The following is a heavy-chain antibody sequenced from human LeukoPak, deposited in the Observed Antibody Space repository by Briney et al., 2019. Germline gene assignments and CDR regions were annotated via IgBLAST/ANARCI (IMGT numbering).Heavy chain of an antibody. CDR1: GGSFSGYY. CDR2: INHSGRT. D-gene: IGHD3-16*02. Sequence: AETLSLTCAVYGGSFSGYYWSWIRQPPGKGLEWIGEINHSGRTNYNPSLKSRVTISVDTSKNQFSLKLSSVTAADTAVYYCARAPQYDYVWGSYRSKRQGYYYYYYMDVWGKGTTVTVSS. J-gene: IGHJ6*03. CDR3: ARAPQYDYVWGSYRSKRQGYYYYYYMDV. V-gene: IGHV4-34*01.